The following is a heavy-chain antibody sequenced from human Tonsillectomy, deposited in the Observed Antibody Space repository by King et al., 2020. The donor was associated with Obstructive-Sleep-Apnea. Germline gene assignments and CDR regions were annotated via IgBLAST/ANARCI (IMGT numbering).Heavy chain of an antibody. Sequence: VQLVESGGGGVQRGRSLRLSWAAGGYIFSRHGMHGVRQAPGKGLEGVVVLSYDWMNQDYADPVKGRFTISRDNSKNTLYLQMNSLSAENTAVSYCATMGYYSSVRVNANPDYYNYGLDVWGQGTTVTVSS. D-gene: IGHD3-10*01. J-gene: IGHJ6*02. CDR1: GYIFSRHG. V-gene: IGHV3-30*03. CDR3: ATMGYYSSVRVNANPDYYNYGLDV. CDR2: LSYDWMNQ.